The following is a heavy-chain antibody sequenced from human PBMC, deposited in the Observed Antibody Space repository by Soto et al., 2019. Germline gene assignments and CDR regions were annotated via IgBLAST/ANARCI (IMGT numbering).Heavy chain of an antibody. V-gene: IGHV1-8*01. Sequence: ASVKVSCKASGYTFTSYDINWVRQATGQGLEWMGWMNPNSGNTGYAQKFQGRVTMTRNTSISTAYMELSSLRSEDTAVYYCARLVVVADSDAFDIWGQGTMVTVSS. CDR3: ARLVVVADSDAFDI. CDR2: MNPNSGNT. D-gene: IGHD2-15*01. CDR1: GYTFTSYD. J-gene: IGHJ3*02.